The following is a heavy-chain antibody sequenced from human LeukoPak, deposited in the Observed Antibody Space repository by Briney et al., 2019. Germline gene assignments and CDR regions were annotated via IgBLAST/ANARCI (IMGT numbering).Heavy chain of an antibody. D-gene: IGHD3-22*01. V-gene: IGHV5-51*01. J-gene: IGHJ6*02. CDR3: ARQADYYDSSGPFYYYYGMDV. CDR1: GYSFTDYW. CDR2: IYPGDSDT. Sequence: GESLKISCNGSGYSFTDYWIGWVRQMPGKGLEWMGIIYPGDSDTRYSPSFQGQVTISADKSISTAYLQWSSLKASDTAMYYCARQADYYDSSGPFYYYYGMDVWGQGTTVTVSS.